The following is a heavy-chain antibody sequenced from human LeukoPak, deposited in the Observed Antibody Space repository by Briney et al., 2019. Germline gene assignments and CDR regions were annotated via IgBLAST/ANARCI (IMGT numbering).Heavy chain of an antibody. CDR3: ARSTPRCNWFDP. Sequence: ASVKVSCTASGYTFTSYYMHWVRQAPGQGLEWMGIINPSGGSTSYAQKFQGRVTMTRDTSTSTVYMELSSLRSEDTAVYYCARSTPRCNWFDPWGQGTLVTVSS. J-gene: IGHJ5*02. CDR2: INPSGGST. V-gene: IGHV1-46*01. CDR1: GYTFTSYY. D-gene: IGHD2-15*01.